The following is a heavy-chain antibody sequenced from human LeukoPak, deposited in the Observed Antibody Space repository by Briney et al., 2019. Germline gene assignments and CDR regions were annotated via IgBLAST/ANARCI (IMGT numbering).Heavy chain of an antibody. V-gene: IGHV4-59*01. D-gene: IGHD3-10*01. CDR1: GGSISSYY. CDR3: ARDIQYYYGSGSYEGY. CDR2: IYYSGST. J-gene: IGHJ4*02. Sequence: SETLSLTCTVSGGSISSYYWSWIRQPPGKGLEWIGYIYYSGSTNYNPSLKSRVTISVDTSKNQFSLKLSSVTAADTAVYYCARDIQYYYGSGSYEGYWGQGTLVTVSS.